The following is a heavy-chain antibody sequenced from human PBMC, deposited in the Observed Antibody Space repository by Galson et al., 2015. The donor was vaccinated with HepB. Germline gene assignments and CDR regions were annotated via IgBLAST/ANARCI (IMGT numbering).Heavy chain of an antibody. J-gene: IGHJ6*02. D-gene: IGHD1-7*01. CDR2: ISYDGTNK. CDR1: GFSFSRFA. CDR3: ARDSITGTNHYYGMDV. Sequence: SLRLSCAASGFSFSRFAMHWVRQAPGKGLEWVAVISYDGTNKHFADSVKGRFTISRDNSKLYLEMNSLRAEDSAVYYCARDSITGTNHYYGMDVWGQGTTVTVSS. V-gene: IGHV3-30-3*01.